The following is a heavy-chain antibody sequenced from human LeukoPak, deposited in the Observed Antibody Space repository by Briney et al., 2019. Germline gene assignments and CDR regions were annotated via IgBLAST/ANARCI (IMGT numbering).Heavy chain of an antibody. V-gene: IGHV1-8*01. J-gene: IGHJ6*03. Sequence: ASVKVSCKASGYTFTSYDINWVRQATGQGLEWMGWMNPNSGNTGYAQKFQGRVTMTRNTSISTAYMELSSLRSEDTAVYYCARGHYDSSGYYYVFSYYYYMDVWGRGTTVTVSS. CDR2: MNPNSGNT. CDR1: GYTFTSYD. D-gene: IGHD3-22*01. CDR3: ARGHYDSSGYYYVFSYYYYMDV.